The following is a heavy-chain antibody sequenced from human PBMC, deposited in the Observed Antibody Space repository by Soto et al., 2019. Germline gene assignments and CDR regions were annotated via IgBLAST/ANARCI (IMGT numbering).Heavy chain of an antibody. CDR3: ARSFSSSGWRQWGMDV. D-gene: IGHD6-19*01. J-gene: IGHJ6*01. CDR2: IIPIFGTA. CDR1: GGTFSSYA. V-gene: IGHV1-69*01. Sequence: QVQLVQSGAEVKKPGSSVKVSCKASGGTFSSYAISWVRQAPGQGLEWMGGIIPIFGTANYAQKFQGRVTITADESTRTASMELSSLRSEDTAVYSCARSFSSSGWRQWGMDVGGQGTTVPVSS.